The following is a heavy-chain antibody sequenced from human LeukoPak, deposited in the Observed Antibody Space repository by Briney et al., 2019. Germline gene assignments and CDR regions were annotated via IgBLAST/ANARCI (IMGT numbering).Heavy chain of an antibody. V-gene: IGHV3-7*03. Sequence: GGSLRLSCAASRFTFSRYWVSWVSQAPGKGLEWVANIKQDGSEKYYVDSVKGRFTISRDNAKNSLYLQMNSLRAEDTAVYYCARHLQLERPYYYYGMDVWGKGATVTVSS. J-gene: IGHJ6*04. CDR3: ARHLQLERPYYYYGMDV. CDR1: RFTFSRYW. D-gene: IGHD1-1*01. CDR2: IKQDGSEK.